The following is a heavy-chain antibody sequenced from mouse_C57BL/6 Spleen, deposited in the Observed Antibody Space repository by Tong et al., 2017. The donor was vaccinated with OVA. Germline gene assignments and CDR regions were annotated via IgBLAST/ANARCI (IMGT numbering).Heavy chain of an antibody. D-gene: IGHD1-1*01. V-gene: IGHV1-81*01. CDR2: IYPRSGNT. Sequence: VQLQESGAELARPGASVKLSCKASGYTFTSYGISWVKQRTGQGLEWIGEIYPRSGNTYYNEKFKGKATLTADKSSSTAYMELRSLTSEDSAVYFCARRAVVATYWYFDVWGTATTVTVPS. CDR3: ARRAVVATYWYFDV. J-gene: IGHJ1*03. CDR1: GYTFTSYG.